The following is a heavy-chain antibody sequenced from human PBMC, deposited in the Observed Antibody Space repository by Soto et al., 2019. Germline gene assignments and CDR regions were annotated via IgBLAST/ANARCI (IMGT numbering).Heavy chain of an antibody. J-gene: IGHJ4*02. CDR3: AKDLAEVVVAGPDYFDY. CDR1: GFTFSSYA. Sequence: GGSLRLSCAASGFTFSSYAMSWVRQAPGKGLEWVSAISGSGGSTYYADSVKGRFTISRDNSKNTLYLQMNSLRAEDTAVYYCAKDLAEVVVAGPDYFDYWGQGTLVTVSS. V-gene: IGHV3-23*01. CDR2: ISGSGGST. D-gene: IGHD2-15*01.